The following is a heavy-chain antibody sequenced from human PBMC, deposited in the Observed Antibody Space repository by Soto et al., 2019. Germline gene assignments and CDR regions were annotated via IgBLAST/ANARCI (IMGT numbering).Heavy chain of an antibody. CDR2: INPNSGGT. CDR1: GYTFTGYY. CDR3: ARPYYYDSSVPYGMDV. D-gene: IGHD3-22*01. J-gene: IGHJ6*02. V-gene: IGHV1-2*02. Sequence: GASVKVSCKAAGYTFTGYYMRWVRQAPGQGLEWMGWINPNSGGTNYAQKFQGRVTMTRDTSISTAYMELSRLRSDDTAVYYCARPYYYDSSVPYGMDVWGQGTTVTVSS.